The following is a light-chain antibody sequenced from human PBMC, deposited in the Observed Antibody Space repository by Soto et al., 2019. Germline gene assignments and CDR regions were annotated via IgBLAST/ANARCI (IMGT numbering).Light chain of an antibody. CDR2: DAS. V-gene: IGKV3-11*01. CDR1: QSVSSY. J-gene: IGKJ1*01. Sequence: EIVLTQSPATLSLSPGERATLSCRASQSVSSYLAWYQQKPGQAPRLLIYDASNRATGIPARFSGSGSGTDFTLNISSLEPEDFAVYYWQPRRNWRWTFGQGTKVEIK. CDR3: QPRRNWRWT.